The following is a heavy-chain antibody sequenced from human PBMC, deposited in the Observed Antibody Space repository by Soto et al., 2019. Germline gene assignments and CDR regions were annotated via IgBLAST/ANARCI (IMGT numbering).Heavy chain of an antibody. CDR2: IIPIFGTA. J-gene: IGHJ6*02. CDR1: GGTFSSYA. D-gene: IGHD6-6*01. Sequence: SVKVSCKASGGTFSSYAISWVRQAPGQGLEWMGGIIPIFGTANYAQKFQGRVTITADESTSTAYMELNSLRAEDTAVYYCARDLGLVLEYSSSPLSYYGMDVWGQGTTVTVSS. V-gene: IGHV1-69*13. CDR3: ARDLGLVLEYSSSPLSYYGMDV.